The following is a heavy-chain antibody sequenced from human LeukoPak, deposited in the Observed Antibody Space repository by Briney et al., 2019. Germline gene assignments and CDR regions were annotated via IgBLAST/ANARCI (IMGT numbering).Heavy chain of an antibody. J-gene: IGHJ4*02. D-gene: IGHD2-2*02. CDR3: ARDPWGIVVVPAAIPDDY. V-gene: IGHV1-69*04. Sequence: GASVKVSCKASGGTFSSYTISWVRQAPGQGLEWMGRIIPILCIANYAQKFQGRVTITADKSTSTAYMELSSLRSEDTAVYYCARDPWGIVVVPAAIPDDYWGQGTLVTASS. CDR1: GGTFSSYT. CDR2: IIPILCIA.